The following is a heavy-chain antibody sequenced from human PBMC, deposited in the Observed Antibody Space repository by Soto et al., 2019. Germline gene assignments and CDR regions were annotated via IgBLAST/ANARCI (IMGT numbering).Heavy chain of an antibody. Sequence: GGSLRLSCAASGFTFTRYSMNWVRQAPGKGLEWVSSISSTTNYIYYGDSMKGRFTISRDNAKNSLYLELNSLRAEDTAVYYCARESEDLTSNFDYWGQGTLVTVSS. CDR3: ARESEDLTSNFDY. V-gene: IGHV3-21*06. J-gene: IGHJ4*02. CDR2: ISSTTNYI. CDR1: GFTFTRYS.